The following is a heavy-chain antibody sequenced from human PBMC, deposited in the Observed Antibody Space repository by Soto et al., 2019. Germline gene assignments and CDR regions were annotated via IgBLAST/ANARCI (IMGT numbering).Heavy chain of an antibody. V-gene: IGHV3-21*01. Sequence: GGSLRLSCAASGFTFSSYSMNWVRQAPGKGLEWVSSISSSSSYIYYADSVKGRFTISRDNAKNSLYLQMNSLRAEDTAVYYCARALFSGGYSYGPADYYGMDVWGQGTTVTVSS. CDR1: GFTFSSYS. D-gene: IGHD5-18*01. CDR3: ARALFSGGYSYGPADYYGMDV. J-gene: IGHJ6*02. CDR2: ISSSSSYI.